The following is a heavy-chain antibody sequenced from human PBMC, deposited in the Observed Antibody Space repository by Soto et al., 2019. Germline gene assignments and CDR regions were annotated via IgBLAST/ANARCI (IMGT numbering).Heavy chain of an antibody. CDR1: GDSISSSTYF. V-gene: IGHV4-39*01. J-gene: IGHJ4*02. CDR3: ARHAGSYLPDFDY. Sequence: PSETLSLTCTVSGDSISSSTYFWGWIRQPPGKGLEWIGSVDYSGTTYYNTSLRTRATISVDTSKNQFSLKLSSVTAADTAVYYCARHAGSYLPDFDYWGQGTLVTVSS. D-gene: IGHD1-26*01. CDR2: VDYSGTT.